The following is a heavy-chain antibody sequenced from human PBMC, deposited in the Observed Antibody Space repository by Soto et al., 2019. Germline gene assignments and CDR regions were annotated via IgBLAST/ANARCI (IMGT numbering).Heavy chain of an antibody. J-gene: IGHJ4*02. V-gene: IGHV3-21*01. Sequence: PGGSLRLSCAASGFTFSSYSMNWVRQAPGKGLEWVSSISSSSSYIYYADSVKGRFTISRDNAKNSLYLQMNSLRAEDTAVYYCARDLDYGDYDLGFDYWGQGTLVTVS. CDR3: ARDLDYGDYDLGFDY. CDR1: GFTFSSYS. D-gene: IGHD4-17*01. CDR2: ISSSSSYI.